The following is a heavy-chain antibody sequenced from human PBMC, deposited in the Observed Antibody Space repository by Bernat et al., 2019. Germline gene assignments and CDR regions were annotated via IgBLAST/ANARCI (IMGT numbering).Heavy chain of an antibody. V-gene: IGHV3-30*01. CDR2: ISYDGSNK. CDR3: ARVRLRFLEWLSYFDY. D-gene: IGHD3-3*01. J-gene: IGHJ4*02. CDR1: GFTFSSYA. Sequence: VQLVESGGGLVQPGGSLRLSCAASGFTFSSYAMHWVRQAPGKGLEWVAVISYDGSNKYYADSVKGRFTISRDNSKNTLYLQMNSLRAEDTAVYYCARVRLRFLEWLSYFDYWGQGTLVTVSS.